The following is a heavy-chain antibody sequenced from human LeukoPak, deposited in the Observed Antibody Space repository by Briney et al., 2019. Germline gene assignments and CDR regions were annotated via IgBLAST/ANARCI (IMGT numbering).Heavy chain of an antibody. V-gene: IGHV3-30*18. CDR2: KSYDGSNK. D-gene: IGHD3-22*01. J-gene: IGHJ4*02. Sequence: GGSLRLSCAASGFTFSSYGMHWVRQAPGKGLEWVAVKSYDGSNKYYADSVKGRFTISKDNSKNTLYLQMNSLRAEDTAVYYCAKEVSGYYFDYWGQGTLVTVSS. CDR3: AKEVSGYYFDY. CDR1: GFTFSSYG.